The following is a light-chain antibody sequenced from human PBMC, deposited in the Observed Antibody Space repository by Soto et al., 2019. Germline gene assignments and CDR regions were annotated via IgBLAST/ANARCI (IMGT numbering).Light chain of an antibody. CDR3: AAWDDSLSGHVV. CDR2: NSN. J-gene: IGLJ2*01. V-gene: IGLV1-47*01. CDR1: TSHIGSDH. Sequence: QSVLTQLPSVSGAPGQRIVISCSGVTSHIGSDHVYWYQQLPGTALKLVIYNSNRRPSGIPDRFSGSKSGASASLAIRGLRSEDEAEYYCAAWDDSLSGHVVFGGGTKVPVL.